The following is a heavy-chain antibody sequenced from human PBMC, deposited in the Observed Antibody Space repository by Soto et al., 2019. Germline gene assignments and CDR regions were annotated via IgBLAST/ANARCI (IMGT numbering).Heavy chain of an antibody. J-gene: IGHJ5*02. CDR3: ARGRECLSGDCFPNWFDP. CDR1: GASVTSPEHY. V-gene: IGHV4-30-4*01. D-gene: IGHD2-21*02. Sequence: SETLSLTCSVSGASVTSPEHYWTWIRQSPGKGLEWIGYIYYGGSTVYNPSLKGRSTVSLDTSKNQFSLNLTSVTAADTAVYFCARGRECLSGDCFPNWFDPWGQGTLVTVAS. CDR2: IYYGGST.